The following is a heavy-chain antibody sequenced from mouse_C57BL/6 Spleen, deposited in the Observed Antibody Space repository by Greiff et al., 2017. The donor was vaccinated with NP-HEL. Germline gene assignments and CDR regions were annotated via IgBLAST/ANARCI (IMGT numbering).Heavy chain of an antibody. V-gene: IGHV1-64*01. CDR3: AREDYGSSYDFDV. J-gene: IGHJ1*03. CDR2: IHPNSGST. D-gene: IGHD1-1*01. CDR1: GYTFTSYW. Sequence: VQLQQSGAELVKPGASVKLSFKASGYTFTSYWMHWVKQRPGQGLEWIGMIHPNSGSTNYNEKFKSKATLTVDKSSSTAYMQLSSLTSEDSAVYYCAREDYGSSYDFDVWGTGTTVTVSS.